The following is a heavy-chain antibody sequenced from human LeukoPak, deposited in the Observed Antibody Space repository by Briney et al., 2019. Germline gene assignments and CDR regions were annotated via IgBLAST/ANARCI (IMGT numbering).Heavy chain of an antibody. CDR1: GFTFGDYA. CDR2: IRSKAYGGTT. J-gene: IGHJ4*02. CDR3: TRDYYDFWSGYYNDY. D-gene: IGHD3-3*01. V-gene: IGHV3-49*04. Sequence: GGSLRLSCTASGFTFGDYAMSWVRQAPGKGLEWVGFIRSKAYGGTTEYAASVKGRFTISRDDSKSIAYLQMNSLKTEDAAVYYCTRDYYDFWSGYYNDYWGQGTLVTVSS.